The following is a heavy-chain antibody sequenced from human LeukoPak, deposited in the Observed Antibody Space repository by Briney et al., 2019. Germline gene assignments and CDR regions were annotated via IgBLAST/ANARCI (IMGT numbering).Heavy chain of an antibody. CDR3: AGVSSPFIAAAYDY. D-gene: IGHD6-13*01. CDR2: IYSGGST. Sequence: GGSLRLSCAASGFTVSSNYMSWVRQAPGKGLEWVSVIYSGGSTYYADSVKGRFTISRDNSKNTLYLQMNTLRAEDTAVYYCAGVSSPFIAAAYDYWGQGTLVTVSS. J-gene: IGHJ4*02. CDR1: GFTVSSNY. V-gene: IGHV3-53*01.